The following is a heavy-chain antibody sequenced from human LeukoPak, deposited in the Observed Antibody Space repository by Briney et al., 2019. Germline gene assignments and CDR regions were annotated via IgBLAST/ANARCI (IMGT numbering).Heavy chain of an antibody. V-gene: IGHV3-74*01. D-gene: IGHD5-18*01. CDR1: GFTFSSYW. CDR3: AKDRGYSYGPDY. Sequence: PGGSLRLSCAASGFTFSSYWMHWVRQAPGKGLVWVSRINSDGSSTSYAAPVKGRFTISRDSSKNSLYLQMNSLRTEDTALYYCAKDRGYSYGPDYWGQGTLVTVSS. CDR2: INSDGSST. J-gene: IGHJ4*02.